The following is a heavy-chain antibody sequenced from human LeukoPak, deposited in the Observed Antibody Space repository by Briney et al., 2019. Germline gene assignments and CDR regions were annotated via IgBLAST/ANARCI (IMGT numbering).Heavy chain of an antibody. CDR3: ARVVPRGDSSGYNYFDY. Sequence: PGGSLRLSCAVSGFTFSSYAMSWVRQAPGKGLEWVSAISGSGGSTYYADSVKGRFTISRDNSKNSLYLQMNSLRAEDTAVYYCARVVPRGDSSGYNYFDYWGQGTLVTVSS. CDR1: GFTFSSYA. V-gene: IGHV3-23*01. CDR2: ISGSGGST. D-gene: IGHD3-22*01. J-gene: IGHJ4*02.